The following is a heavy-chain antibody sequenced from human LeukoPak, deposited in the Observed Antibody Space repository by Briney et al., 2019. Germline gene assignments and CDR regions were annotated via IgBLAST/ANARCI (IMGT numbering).Heavy chain of an antibody. J-gene: IGHJ4*02. CDR2: MSYEGSSK. D-gene: IGHD6-6*01. CDR3: ANLYSSSSDGRDY. V-gene: IGHV3-30*04. Sequence: GGSLRLSCAASGFTFSSYAMHWVRQAPAKGLEGVAVMSYEGSSKYYTASVKRRFTISRDNSKNTLYLQMNSLRAEDTAVYYCANLYSSSSDGRDYWGQGTLVTVSS. CDR1: GFTFSSYA.